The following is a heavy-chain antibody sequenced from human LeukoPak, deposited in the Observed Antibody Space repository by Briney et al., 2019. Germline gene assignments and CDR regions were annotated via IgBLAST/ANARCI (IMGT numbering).Heavy chain of an antibody. CDR1: GYTFTSYG. V-gene: IGHV1-2*06. Sequence: GASVKVSCKASGYTFTSYGISWVRQAPGQGLEWMGRINPNSGGTNYAQKFQGRVTMTRDTSISTAYMELSRLRSDDTAVYYCARDLRVGWLSFDVALDLDAFDIWGQGTMVTVSS. J-gene: IGHJ3*02. CDR2: INPNSGGT. CDR3: ARDLRVGWLSFDVALDLDAFDI. D-gene: IGHD3-16*02.